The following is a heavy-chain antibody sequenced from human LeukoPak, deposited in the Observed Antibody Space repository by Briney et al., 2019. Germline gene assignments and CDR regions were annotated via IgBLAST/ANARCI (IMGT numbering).Heavy chain of an antibody. J-gene: IGHJ4*02. CDR2: VNLQGGT. CDR3: AREGGPYRPLDY. V-gene: IGHV4-34*01. CDR1: GFTFSRYE. Sequence: GSLRLSCVASGFTFSRYEMNWVRQAPGKGLEWIGEVNLQGGTNYNPSLMRRVAISVDTSANHVSLQLTSVTAADTAVYYCAREGGPYRPLDYSGQGTLVTVSS.